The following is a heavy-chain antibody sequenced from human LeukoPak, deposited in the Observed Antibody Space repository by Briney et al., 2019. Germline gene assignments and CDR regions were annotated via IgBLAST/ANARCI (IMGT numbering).Heavy chain of an antibody. CDR2: ISGSGGST. D-gene: IGHD3-10*01. V-gene: IGHV3-23*01. J-gene: IGHJ4*02. CDR3: AKVVGYYYGSGSYPDY. CDR1: GFTFSSYA. Sequence: XGSLRLSCAASGFTFSSYAMSWVRQAPGKGLEWVSAISGSGGSTYYADSVKGRFTISRDNSKNTLYLQMNSLRAEDTAVYYCAKVVGYYYGSGSYPDYWGQGTLVTVSS.